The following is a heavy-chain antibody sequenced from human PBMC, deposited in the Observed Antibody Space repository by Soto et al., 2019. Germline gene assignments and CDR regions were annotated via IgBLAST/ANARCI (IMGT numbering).Heavy chain of an antibody. CDR2: IYHSGTT. D-gene: IGHD2-2*01. Sequence: SESLSLTCAVSDFSISSGHYWGWIRQPPGKGLEWIGSIYHSGTTYNNPSLKSRVTMSVDKSKNQFSLKLSSVTAADTAVYYCARWRNDCSTTRCYHFDYWRQGTLVTVSS. V-gene: IGHV4-38-2*01. CDR1: DFSISSGHY. J-gene: IGHJ4*02. CDR3: ARWRNDCSTTRCYHFDY.